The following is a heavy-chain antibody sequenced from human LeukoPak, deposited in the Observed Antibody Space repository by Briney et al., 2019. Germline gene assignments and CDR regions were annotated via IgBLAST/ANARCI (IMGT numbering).Heavy chain of an antibody. CDR1: GFTFSSYA. J-gene: IGHJ6*02. Sequence: SGGSLRLSCAASGFTFSSYAMSWVRQAPGKGLEWVSAISGSGGSTYYADSVKGRFTISRENSKNTLYLQMNSLRAEDTAVYYCAKSIAARPYCYYGMDVWGQGTTVTVSS. D-gene: IGHD6-6*01. V-gene: IGHV3-23*01. CDR2: ISGSGGST. CDR3: AKSIAARPYCYYGMDV.